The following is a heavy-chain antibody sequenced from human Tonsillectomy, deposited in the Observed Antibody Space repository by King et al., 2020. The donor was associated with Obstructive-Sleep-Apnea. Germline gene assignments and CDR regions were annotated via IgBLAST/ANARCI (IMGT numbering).Heavy chain of an antibody. D-gene: IGHD3-3*01. Sequence: VQLVESGGGLVQPGGSLRLSCEVSGFTFSAYSMSWVRQAPGKGLEWVSYVSGGGSTIYYADSVKGRFTISRDNAKNSLYLQMNSLRAEDTAEYFCARAQYYDFRSGAYYYAMDVWGQGTTVTVSS. CDR1: GFTFSAYS. CDR3: ARAQYYDFRSGAYYYAMDV. CDR2: VSGGGSTI. J-gene: IGHJ6*02. V-gene: IGHV3-48*04.